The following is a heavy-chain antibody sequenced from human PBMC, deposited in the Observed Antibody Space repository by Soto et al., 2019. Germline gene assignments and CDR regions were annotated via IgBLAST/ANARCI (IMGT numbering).Heavy chain of an antibody. V-gene: IGHV1-2*02. CDR1: GYTFTGHY. CDR2: INPDNGDT. Sequence: ASVKVSCKASGYTFTGHYMHWVRQAPGQGLEWMGWINPDNGDTNYAQKSQGRVTMTRDTSISTAYMELSRLRSDDTAVFYCARERMNGLDVWRQGTMVTVSS. J-gene: IGHJ6*02. CDR3: ARERMNGLDV.